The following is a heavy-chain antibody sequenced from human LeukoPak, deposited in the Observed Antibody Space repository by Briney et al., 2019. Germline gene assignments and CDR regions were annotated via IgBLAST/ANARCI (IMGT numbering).Heavy chain of an antibody. CDR2: ISSSSSYI. D-gene: IGHD1-26*01. Sequence: GGSLRLSCEASGFTFSSYSMNWVRQAPGKGLEWVSSISSSSSYIYYADSVKGRFTISRDNAKNSLYLQMNSLRAEDTAVYYCARDKNSGSLLGRQGKHFDYWGQGTLVTVSS. J-gene: IGHJ4*02. CDR3: ARDKNSGSLLGRQGKHFDY. CDR1: GFTFSSYS. V-gene: IGHV3-21*01.